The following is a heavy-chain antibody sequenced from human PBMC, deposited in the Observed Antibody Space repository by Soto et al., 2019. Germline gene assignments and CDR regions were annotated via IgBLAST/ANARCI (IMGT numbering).Heavy chain of an antibody. V-gene: IGHV3-66*01. CDR2: IYRGGDT. J-gene: IGHJ4*02. Sequence: EVQLEESGGGLVQPGGSLRLSCAASGLTVSDNYIRWVRHAPGKGLEWVSVIYRGGDTYYADSVKGRFTISRDNSKNKVYLQMNSLRDEDTAVYYCASCHWNGPNDYWGQGTLVTVSS. D-gene: IGHD1-1*01. CDR3: ASCHWNGPNDY. CDR1: GLTVSDNY.